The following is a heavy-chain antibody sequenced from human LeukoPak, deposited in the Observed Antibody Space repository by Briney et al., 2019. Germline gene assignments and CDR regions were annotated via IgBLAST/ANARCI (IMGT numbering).Heavy chain of an antibody. CDR2: ISGSGGST. CDR3: AKDVGWFGELLQGDAFDI. CDR1: GFTFSSYA. D-gene: IGHD3-10*01. J-gene: IGHJ3*02. V-gene: IGHV3-23*01. Sequence: GGSLRLSCAASGFTFSSYAMSWVRQAPGKGLEWVSAISGSGGSTYYADSVKGRFTISRDNSKNTLYLQMNSLRAEDTAVYYCAKDVGWFGELLQGDAFDIWGQGTMVTVSS.